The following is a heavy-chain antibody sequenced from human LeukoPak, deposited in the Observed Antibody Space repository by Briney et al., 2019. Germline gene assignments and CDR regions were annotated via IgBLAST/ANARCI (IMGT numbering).Heavy chain of an antibody. J-gene: IGHJ6*02. CDR1: GGTFTSFD. CDR2: MNPNSGNT. D-gene: IGHD3-10*01. V-gene: IGHV1-8*01. CDR3: ARGHITMGGLDV. Sequence: ASVKVSCKASGGTFTSFDINWVRQATGQGLEWMGWMNPNSGNTGYAQKFQGRVTMTRNTSIRTAYMELSSLGSEDTAVYYCARGHITMGGLDVWGQGTTVTVSS.